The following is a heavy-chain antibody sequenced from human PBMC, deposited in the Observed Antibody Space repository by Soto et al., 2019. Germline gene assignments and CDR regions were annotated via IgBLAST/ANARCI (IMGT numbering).Heavy chain of an antibody. J-gene: IGHJ4*02. CDR2: ISSSSSYI. V-gene: IGHV3-21*01. CDR1: GFTFSSYS. CDR3: ARTPGDY. Sequence: PGGALGVYGSASGFTFSSYSMNWVRQAPGKGLEWVSSISSSSSYIYYADSVKGRFTISRDNAKNSLYLQMNSLRAEDTAVYYCARTPGDYWGQGTLVTVSS.